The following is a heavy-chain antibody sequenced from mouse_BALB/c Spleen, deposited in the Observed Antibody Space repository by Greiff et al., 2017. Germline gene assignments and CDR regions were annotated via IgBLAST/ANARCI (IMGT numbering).Heavy chain of an antibody. CDR2: ISDGGSYT. V-gene: IGHV5-4*02. D-gene: IGHD2-14*01. CDR1: GFTFSDYY. J-gene: IGHJ3*01. Sequence: EVQGVESGGGLVKPGGSLKLSCAASGFTFSDYYMYWVRQTPEKRLEWVATISDGGSYTYYPDSVKGRFTISRDNAKNNLYLQMSSLKSEDTAMYYCARGEVRRLAYWGQGTLVTVSA. CDR3: ARGEVRRLAY.